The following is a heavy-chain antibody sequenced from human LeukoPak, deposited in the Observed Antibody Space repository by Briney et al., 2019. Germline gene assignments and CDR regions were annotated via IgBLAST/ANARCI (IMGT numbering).Heavy chain of an antibody. Sequence: GGSLRLSCVASGFTFSSYGMHWVRQAPGEGLGWVAVISDDGSKKYYVDSVKGRFTISRDNSKTTLYLQMNSLRAEDTAVYYCASQQLGIDYFDYWGQGTLVTVSS. CDR1: GFTFSSYG. D-gene: IGHD7-27*01. CDR2: ISDDGSKK. J-gene: IGHJ4*02. CDR3: ASQQLGIDYFDY. V-gene: IGHV3-30*03.